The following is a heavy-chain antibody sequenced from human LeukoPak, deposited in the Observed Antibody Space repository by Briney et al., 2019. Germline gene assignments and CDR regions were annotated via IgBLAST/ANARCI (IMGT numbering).Heavy chain of an antibody. CDR1: GGFISGSRSY. CDR2: VFHSGTT. V-gene: IGHV4-39*01. J-gene: IGHJ4*02. D-gene: IGHD4-23*01. CDR3: ARRDYSGDNPVLDY. Sequence: SETLSLTCTVSGGFISGSRSYWGWIRQPPGKGLEWIGSVFHSGTTYYNPSLKSRLTISVDTSKNQFSLKLSSVTAADTAVYYCARRDYSGDNPVLDYWGQGTLVTVSS.